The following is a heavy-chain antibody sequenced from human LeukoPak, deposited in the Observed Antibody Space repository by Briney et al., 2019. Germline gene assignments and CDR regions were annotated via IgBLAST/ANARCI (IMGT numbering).Heavy chain of an antibody. D-gene: IGHD2-2*01. Sequence: GASVKVSCKASGGTFSSYAISWVRQAPGQGLEWMGGIIPIFGTANYAQKFQGRVTITADESTSTAYMELSSLSSEDTAVYYCARQEGCSSTSCYGDFDYWGQGTLVTVSS. CDR1: GGTFSSYA. CDR2: IIPIFGTA. J-gene: IGHJ4*02. CDR3: ARQEGCSSTSCYGDFDY. V-gene: IGHV1-69*01.